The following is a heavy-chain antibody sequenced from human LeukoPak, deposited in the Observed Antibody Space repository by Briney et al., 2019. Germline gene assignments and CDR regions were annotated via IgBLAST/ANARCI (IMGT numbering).Heavy chain of an antibody. V-gene: IGHV7-4-1*02. CDR1: GYTFTSYA. CDR2: INTSTGNP. CDR3: ARDSYYYDSSGYYYNAFDI. Sequence: ASVKVSCKASGYTFTSYAMNWVRQAPGQGLEWMGWINTSTGNPTYAQGSTGRFVFSLDTSVSTAYLQISSLKAEDTAVYYCARDSYYYDSSGYYYNAFDIWGQGTMVTVSS. D-gene: IGHD3-22*01. J-gene: IGHJ3*02.